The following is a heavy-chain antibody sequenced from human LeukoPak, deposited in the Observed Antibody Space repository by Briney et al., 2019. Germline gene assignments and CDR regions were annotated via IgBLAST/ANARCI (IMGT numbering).Heavy chain of an antibody. CDR2: IRGDSTET. CDR1: GFTFSSYS. CDR3: ARGHFGVALDY. J-gene: IGHJ4*02. Sequence: GGSLRLSCEGSGFTFSSYSMIWVRQALGKGLEWVSSIRGDSTETRHADSLMGRFTISRDNAKKSLYLQMNSLRAEDTAVYYCARGHFGVALDYWGQGTLVTVSS. V-gene: IGHV3-21*01. D-gene: IGHD3-3*01.